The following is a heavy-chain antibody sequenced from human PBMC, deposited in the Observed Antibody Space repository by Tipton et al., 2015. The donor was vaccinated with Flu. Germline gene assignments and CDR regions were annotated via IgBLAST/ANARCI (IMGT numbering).Heavy chain of an antibody. J-gene: IGHJ3*01. V-gene: IGHV3-30*18. D-gene: IGHD3-3*01. CDR3: AKDILRWAFDF. Sequence: SLRLSCAASGFTFSSYGIHWVRQAPGQGLEWVAVISYDGSNKIYPDSVKGRFTVSRDNSKNTVYLQINSLRAEDTAVYYCAKDILRWAFDFWGQGTMVTVSS. CDR2: ISYDGSNK. CDR1: GFTFSSYG.